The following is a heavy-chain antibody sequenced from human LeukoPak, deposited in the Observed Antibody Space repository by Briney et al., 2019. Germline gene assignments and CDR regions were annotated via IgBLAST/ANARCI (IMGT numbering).Heavy chain of an antibody. V-gene: IGHV3-23*01. D-gene: IGHD5-18*01. J-gene: IGHJ6*02. CDR1: GFTFSSYA. CDR2: ISGSGGST. CDR3: AKLGGSGYSYGTDV. Sequence: TGGSLRLSCAASGFTFSSYAMSWVRQAPGKGLEWVSAISGSGGSTYYADSMKGRFTIFRDNSKNTLYLQMNSLRAEDTAVYYCAKLGGSGYSYGTDVWGQGTTVTVSS.